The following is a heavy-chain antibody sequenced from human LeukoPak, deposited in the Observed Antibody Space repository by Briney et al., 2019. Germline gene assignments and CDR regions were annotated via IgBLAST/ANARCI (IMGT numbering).Heavy chain of an antibody. V-gene: IGHV3-74*01. Sequence: GGSLRLSCAASGFTFSSYWMHWVRQVPGKGMEWVSRINGDGSSISYVDSVKGRFTISRENAKNSLYLQMNSLRAGDTAVYYCARAGRYYDSSGYEVAAFDIWGQGTMVTVSS. J-gene: IGHJ3*02. CDR1: GFTFSSYW. D-gene: IGHD3-22*01. CDR3: ARAGRYYDSSGYEVAAFDI. CDR2: INGDGSSI.